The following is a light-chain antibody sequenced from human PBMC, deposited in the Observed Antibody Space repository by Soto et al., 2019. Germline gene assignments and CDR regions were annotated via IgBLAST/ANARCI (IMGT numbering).Light chain of an antibody. Sequence: EIVLTQSPATLSLSPGEGATVSYRTSQSVSNYLAWYQQKPGQAPTLLIYGASNRATGIPARFSGSGSGTDFTLTISSLQPEDFAVYYCQQRSATWTFGQGTKVDIK. J-gene: IGKJ1*01. CDR2: GAS. CDR1: QSVSNY. CDR3: QQRSATWT. V-gene: IGKV3-11*01.